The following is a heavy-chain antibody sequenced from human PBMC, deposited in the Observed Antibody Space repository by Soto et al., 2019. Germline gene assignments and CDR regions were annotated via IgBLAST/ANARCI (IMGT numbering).Heavy chain of an antibody. CDR1: GFTFSSYA. D-gene: IGHD3-16*02. J-gene: IGHJ4*02. V-gene: IGHV3-23*01. CDR3: AKDVDYIWGSYRYTSTSYFDY. Sequence: GGSLRLSCAASGFTFSSYAMSWVRQAPGKGLEWVSAISGSGGSTYYADSVKGRFTISRDNSKNTLYLQMNSLRAEDTAVYYCAKDVDYIWGSYRYTSTSYFDYWGQGTLVTVSS. CDR2: ISGSGGST.